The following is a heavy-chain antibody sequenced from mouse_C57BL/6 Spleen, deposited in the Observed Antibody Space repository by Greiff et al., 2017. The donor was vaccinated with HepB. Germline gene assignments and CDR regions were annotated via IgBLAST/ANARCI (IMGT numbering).Heavy chain of an antibody. CDR3: ARERIINTPRYAMDY. J-gene: IGHJ4*01. Sequence: QVQLQQPGAELVKPGASVKLSCKASGYTFTSYWMHWVKQRPGQGLEWIGMIHPNSGSTNYNEKFKSKATLTVDKSSSTAYMQLSSLTSEDSAVYYCARERIINTPRYAMDYWGQGTSVTVSS. D-gene: IGHD1-1*01. CDR1: GYTFTSYW. V-gene: IGHV1-64*01. CDR2: IHPNSGST.